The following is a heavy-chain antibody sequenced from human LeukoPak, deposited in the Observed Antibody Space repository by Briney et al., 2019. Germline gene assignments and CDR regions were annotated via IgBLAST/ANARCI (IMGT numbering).Heavy chain of an antibody. V-gene: IGHV1-2*02. J-gene: IGHJ4*02. Sequence: ASVKVSCKASGYTFTDYYIHWVRQAPGQGLEWMGWINPNSGGTNYAQKFQGRVTMTRDTSISTAYMELSRLRSDDTAVYYCAREPDNIVWPKFDYWGQGTLVTVPS. D-gene: IGHD1-14*01. CDR3: AREPDNIVWPKFDY. CDR1: GYTFTDYY. CDR2: INPNSGGT.